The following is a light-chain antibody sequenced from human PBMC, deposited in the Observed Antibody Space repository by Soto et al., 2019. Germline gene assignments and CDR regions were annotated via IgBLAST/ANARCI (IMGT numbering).Light chain of an antibody. Sequence: QSVLTQPASVSGSPGQSITISCTGTSSDVGGYNYVSWYQQHPGKAPKLMIYEVSNRPSGVSNRFSGSKPGNTASLTVSGLQTEDEADYYCSAYAGGNNFVFGSGTKVTVL. CDR3: SAYAGGNNFV. J-gene: IGLJ1*01. V-gene: IGLV2-14*01. CDR1: SSDVGGYNY. CDR2: EVS.